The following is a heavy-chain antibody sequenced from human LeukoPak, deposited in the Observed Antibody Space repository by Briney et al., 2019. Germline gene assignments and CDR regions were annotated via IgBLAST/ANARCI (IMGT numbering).Heavy chain of an antibody. V-gene: IGHV4-59*01. J-gene: IGHJ3*02. CDR1: GGSISSYY. Sequence: SETLSLTCTVSGGSISSYYWSWIRQPPGKGLEWIGYIYYSGSANYNPSLKSRVTISVDTSKNQFSLKLSSVTAADTAVYYCARAYYYDSSGSDAFDIWGQGTMVTVSS. CDR3: ARAYYYDSSGSDAFDI. D-gene: IGHD3-22*01. CDR2: IYYSGSA.